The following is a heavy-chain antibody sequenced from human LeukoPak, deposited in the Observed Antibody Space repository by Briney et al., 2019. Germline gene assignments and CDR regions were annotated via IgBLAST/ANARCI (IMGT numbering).Heavy chain of an antibody. Sequence: ASVKVSCKASGYTFTSYDINWVRQATGQGLEWMGWINPNSGGTNYAQKFQGRVTMTRDTSISTAYMELSRLRSDDTAVYYCARDSSYSGDYYDSSGYYPDYWGQGTLVTVSS. V-gene: IGHV1-2*02. D-gene: IGHD3-22*01. CDR1: GYTFTSYD. J-gene: IGHJ4*02. CDR3: ARDSSYSGDYYDSSGYYPDY. CDR2: INPNSGGT.